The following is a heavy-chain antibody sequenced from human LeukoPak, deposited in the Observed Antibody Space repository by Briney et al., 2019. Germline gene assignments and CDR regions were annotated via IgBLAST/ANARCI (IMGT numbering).Heavy chain of an antibody. CDR3: ARDSTRGYFDY. J-gene: IGHJ4*02. D-gene: IGHD4-11*01. V-gene: IGHV3-74*01. CDR1: GFTFSSYW. Sequence: GGSLRLSCAASGFTFSSYWMHWVRQAPGKGLVWVSRINSDGSSTSYADSEKGRFTISRDNAKNTLYLQMNSLRAEDTAVYYCARDSTRGYFDYWGQGTLVTVSS. CDR2: INSDGSST.